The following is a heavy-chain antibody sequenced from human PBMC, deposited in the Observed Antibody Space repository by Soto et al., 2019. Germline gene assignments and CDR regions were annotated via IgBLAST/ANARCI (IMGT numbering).Heavy chain of an antibody. Sequence: QVQLQESGPGLVKPSQTLSLTCTVSGGSISSGGYYWSWIRQHPGKGLEWIGYIYYSGSTYYNPSLKSRVTISVDTSKNQFSLKLSSVTAADTAVYYCARSARHYYDSSGYRDYYFDYWGQGTLVTVSS. D-gene: IGHD3-22*01. CDR1: GGSISSGGYY. CDR2: IYYSGST. V-gene: IGHV4-31*03. CDR3: ARSARHYYDSSGYRDYYFDY. J-gene: IGHJ4*02.